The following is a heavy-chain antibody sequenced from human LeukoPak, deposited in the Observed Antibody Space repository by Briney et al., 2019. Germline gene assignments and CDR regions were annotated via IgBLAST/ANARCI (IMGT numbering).Heavy chain of an antibody. V-gene: IGHV3-23*01. Sequence: GGSLRLSCAASGFTFSSYAMSWVRQAPGKGLEWVSAISGSGGSTYYADFVKGRFTISRDNSKNTLYLQMNSLGAEDTAVYYCANPLDSSSWGWFDPWGQGTLVTVSS. CDR3: ANPLDSSSWGWFDP. CDR1: GFTFSSYA. CDR2: ISGSGGST. J-gene: IGHJ5*02. D-gene: IGHD6-13*01.